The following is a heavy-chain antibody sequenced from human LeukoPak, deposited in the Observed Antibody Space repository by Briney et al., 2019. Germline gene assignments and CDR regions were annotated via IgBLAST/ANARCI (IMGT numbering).Heavy chain of an antibody. CDR3: GRRGGIAVALDY. CDR2: IYYSGST. J-gene: IGHJ4*02. Sequence: SETLSLTCTVSGGSISSYYWSWIRQPPGKGLEWIGYIYYSGSTNYNPSLKSRVTISVDTSKNQFSLKLSSVTAADTAVYYCGRRGGIAVALDYWGQGTLVTVSS. D-gene: IGHD6-19*01. CDR1: GGSISSYY. V-gene: IGHV4-59*08.